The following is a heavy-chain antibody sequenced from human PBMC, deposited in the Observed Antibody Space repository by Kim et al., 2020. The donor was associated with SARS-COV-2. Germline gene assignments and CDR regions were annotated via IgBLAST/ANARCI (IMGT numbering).Heavy chain of an antibody. J-gene: IGHJ5*02. Sequence: SHATRVSLPVDTSKNQFSLKLSSVTAADTAVYYCARELAVAGTHRWFDPWGQGTLVTVSS. CDR3: ARELAVAGTHRWFDP. D-gene: IGHD6-19*01. V-gene: IGHV4-59*01.